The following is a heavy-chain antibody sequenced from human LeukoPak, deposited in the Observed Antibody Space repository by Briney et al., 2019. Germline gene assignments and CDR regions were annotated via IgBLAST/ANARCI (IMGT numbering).Heavy chain of an antibody. Sequence: PSETLSLTCTVSGGSISSSTYYWGWIRQPPGKGLEWIGNIYYSGSTYHNPSLKSRVTISIDTSKNQFSLKLSSVTAADTAVYYCARRSVMTAINFNAFDIWGQGTMVTVSS. V-gene: IGHV4-39*07. J-gene: IGHJ3*02. CDR1: GGSISSSTYY. CDR3: ARRSVMTAINFNAFDI. CDR2: IYYSGST. D-gene: IGHD2-21*02.